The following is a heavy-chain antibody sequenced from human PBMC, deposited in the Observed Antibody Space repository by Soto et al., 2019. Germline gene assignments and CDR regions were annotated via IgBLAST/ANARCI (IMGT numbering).Heavy chain of an antibody. CDR2: IYHSGST. V-gene: IGHV4-59*06. CDR3: ARGSIAANFDY. CDR1: GGSMSKFY. J-gene: IGHJ4*02. Sequence: SETLSLTCSVSGGSMSKFYWSWIRKTAGKGLEWIGYIYHSGSTYYNPSLKSRVTISVDRSKNQFSLKLSSVTAADTAVYYCARGSIAANFDYWGQGTLVTVSS. D-gene: IGHD6-6*01.